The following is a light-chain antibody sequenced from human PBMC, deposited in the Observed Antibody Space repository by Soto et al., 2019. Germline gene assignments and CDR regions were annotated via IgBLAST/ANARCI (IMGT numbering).Light chain of an antibody. V-gene: IGKV3-20*01. CDR1: QCISSSF. CDR2: GAS. Sequence: IAFTPTPGTLSLSPGERVTLSCRASQCISSSFLAWYQQKPGQSPRLLIYGASSRATGIPDRFSGSGSGTDFTVTISRLEPEDFAVYYCQQYGSSPQTFGQGTMFDIK. J-gene: IGKJ1*01. CDR3: QQYGSSPQT.